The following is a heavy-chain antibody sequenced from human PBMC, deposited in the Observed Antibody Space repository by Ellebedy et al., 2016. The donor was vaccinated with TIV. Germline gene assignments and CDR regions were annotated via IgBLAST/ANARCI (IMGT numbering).Heavy chain of an antibody. CDR1: GYSFTSYW. CDR3: ARGAGGSRSTEYFQH. V-gene: IGHV5-51*01. D-gene: IGHD3-16*01. CDR2: IYPGDSDT. J-gene: IGHJ1*01. Sequence: GESLKISCQGSGYSFTSYWIGWVRQMPGKGLEWMGIIYPGDSDTRYSPSFQGQVTISADKSISTAYLQWSSLKASDTAMYYCARGAGGSRSTEYFQHWGQGTLVTVSS.